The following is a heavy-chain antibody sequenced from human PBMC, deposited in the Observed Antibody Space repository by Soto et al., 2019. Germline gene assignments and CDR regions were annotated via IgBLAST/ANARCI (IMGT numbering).Heavy chain of an antibody. J-gene: IGHJ4*02. Sequence: QVQLVESGGGVVQPGRSLRLSCAASGFTFSSYGMHWVRQAPGKGLEWVAVISYDGSNKYYADSVKGRFTISRDNSKNTLYLQMNSLRAEDTAVYYCAKDIEYYDSSSYDYWGQGTLVTVSS. D-gene: IGHD3-22*01. CDR1: GFTFSSYG. V-gene: IGHV3-30*18. CDR2: ISYDGSNK. CDR3: AKDIEYYDSSSYDY.